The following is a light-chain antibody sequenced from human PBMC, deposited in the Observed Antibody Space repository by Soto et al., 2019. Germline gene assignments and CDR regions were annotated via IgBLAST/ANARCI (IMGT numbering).Light chain of an antibody. CDR1: QSVSSSY. CDR2: GAS. V-gene: IGKV3-20*01. CDR3: QQYGSSPRT. J-gene: IGKJ1*01. Sequence: EIVLTQSPGTLSSSPGERATLSCRASQSVSSSYLAWHQQKPGQAPRLLIYGASSRATGIPDRFSGSGSGTDFTLTISRLEPEDFAVYYCQQYGSSPRTFGQGTKVEIK.